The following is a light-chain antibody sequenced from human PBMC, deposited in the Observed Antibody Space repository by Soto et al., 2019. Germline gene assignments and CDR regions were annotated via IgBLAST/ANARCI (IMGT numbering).Light chain of an antibody. CDR2: GVH. Sequence: QSALAQPNSVSGSPGQSITISCTGNSNDIGTYDYVCWYQQHPGKAPRLLIHGVHNRSPGISGRFSASKSGLTASLTISGLQAEDEADYYCTAFSANRVYLFGPGTKVTVL. CDR3: TAFSANRVYL. CDR1: SNDIGTYDY. J-gene: IGLJ1*01. V-gene: IGLV2-14*01.